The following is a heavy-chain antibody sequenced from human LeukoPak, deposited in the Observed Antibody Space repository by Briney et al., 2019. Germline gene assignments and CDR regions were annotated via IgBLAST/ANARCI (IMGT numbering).Heavy chain of an antibody. CDR2: IKQDGSEK. Sequence: PGGSLRLSCAASGSTFSSYEMNWVRQAPGKGLEWVANIKQDGSEKYYVDSVKGRFTISRDNAKNSLYLQMNSLRAEDTAVYYCARSSGDRWLQRSPFDYWGQGTLVTVSS. CDR1: GSTFSSYE. CDR3: ARSSGDRWLQRSPFDY. J-gene: IGHJ4*02. D-gene: IGHD5-24*01. V-gene: IGHV3-7*03.